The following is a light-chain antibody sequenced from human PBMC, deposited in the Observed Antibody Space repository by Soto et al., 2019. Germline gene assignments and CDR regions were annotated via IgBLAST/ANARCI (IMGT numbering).Light chain of an antibody. CDR3: FSFTTDWTHV. J-gene: IGLJ1*01. Sequence: QSVLTQPASVSGSPGQSITISCTGTASDIGTYNFVSWYQQYPGKAPKLLIYDDTKRPSGVSNRFSGSKSGTAASLTISGLQTEDEADYFCFSFTTDWTHVFGTGTKVTVL. V-gene: IGLV2-14*02. CDR1: ASDIGTYNF. CDR2: DDT.